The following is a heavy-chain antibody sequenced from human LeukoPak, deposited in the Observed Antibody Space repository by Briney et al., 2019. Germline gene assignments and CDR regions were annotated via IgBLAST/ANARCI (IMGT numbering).Heavy chain of an antibody. CDR3: ARDDFGYSYGLDH. CDR2: INHSGGT. CDR1: GGSFSGYY. V-gene: IGHV4-34*01. J-gene: IGHJ4*02. Sequence: PSETLSLTCAVYGGSFSGYYWSWIRQPPGKGLEWIGEINHSGGTNYNPSLKSRVTISVDTSKNQFSLKLSSVTAADTAVYYCARDDFGYSYGLDHWGQGTLVTVSS. D-gene: IGHD5-18*01.